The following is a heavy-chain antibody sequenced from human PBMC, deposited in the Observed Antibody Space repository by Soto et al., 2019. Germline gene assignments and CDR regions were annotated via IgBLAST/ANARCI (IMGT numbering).Heavy chain of an antibody. J-gene: IGHJ4*02. Sequence: QVQLQESGPGLVKPSQTLSLTCNVSGVSIGSGDYYWSWIRQPPGKGLEWIGYIYISGTTYYNPSLKRRLTISLDTSRNVFSLKLRSVTAADKAVYYCARVPPPYSFSYDDWGQGTLVTVSS. V-gene: IGHV4-30-4*01. CDR1: GVSIGSGDYY. CDR3: ARVPPPYSFSYDD. CDR2: IYISGTT. D-gene: IGHD5-12*01.